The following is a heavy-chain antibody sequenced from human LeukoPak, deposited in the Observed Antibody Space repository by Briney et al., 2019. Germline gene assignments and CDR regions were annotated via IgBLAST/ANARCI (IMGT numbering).Heavy chain of an antibody. CDR3: ARRAEGVYSSSDY. CDR2: IYYSGST. V-gene: IGHV4-39*01. D-gene: IGHD6-6*01. J-gene: IGHJ4*02. CDR1: GGSFSASSYY. Sequence: SETLSLTCTVSGGSFSASSYYWGWIRQPPGKGLEWIGGIYYSGSTYYNPSLKSRVTISVDTSKKQFSPKLTSVTAADMAVYYCARRAEGVYSSSDYWGQGTLVTVSS.